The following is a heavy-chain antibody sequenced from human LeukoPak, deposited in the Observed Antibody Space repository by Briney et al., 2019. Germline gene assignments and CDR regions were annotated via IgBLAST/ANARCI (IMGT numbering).Heavy chain of an antibody. V-gene: IGHV3-11*01. CDR1: GFTFSDYY. D-gene: IGHD3-22*01. CDR2: ISSSGSTI. CDR3: ARGSIVVVISWSDGMDV. J-gene: IGHJ6*02. Sequence: PGGSLRLSCAAPGFTFSDYYMSWLRQAPGKGLKGVSYISSSGSTIYYADSLKGRFTISRDNAKIPLYLQMNSLRAEDTAVYYCARGSIVVVISWSDGMDVWGQGTTVTVSS.